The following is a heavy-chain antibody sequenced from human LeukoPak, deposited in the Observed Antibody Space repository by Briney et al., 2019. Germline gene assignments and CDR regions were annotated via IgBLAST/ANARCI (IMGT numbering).Heavy chain of an antibody. CDR2: RYITGNT. CDR1: GDSIRTYY. V-gene: IGHV4-4*09. J-gene: IGHJ4*02. Sequence: SETLSLTCTVSGDSIRTYYWSWIRQAPGRGLEWIGYRYITGNTNYNPSLKSRVTIAADTSGNQLSLKLNSVTAADTAIYYCARHYYDSSDYYYSSKNYFDSWGQGSLVTVSS. D-gene: IGHD3-22*01. CDR3: ARHYYDSSDYYYSSKNYFDS.